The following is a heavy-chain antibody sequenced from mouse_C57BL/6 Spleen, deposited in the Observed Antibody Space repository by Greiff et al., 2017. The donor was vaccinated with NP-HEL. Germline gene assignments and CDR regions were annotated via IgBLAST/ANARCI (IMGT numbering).Heavy chain of an antibody. Sequence: QVQLKESGAELVRPGASVTLSCKASGYTFTDYEMHWVKQTPVHGLEWIGAIDPETGGTAYNQKFKGKAILTADKSSSTAYMELRSLTSEDSAVYYCTRLTTVGADYWGQGTTLTVSS. D-gene: IGHD1-1*01. CDR2: IDPETGGT. V-gene: IGHV1-15*01. CDR3: TRLTTVGADY. CDR1: GYTFTDYE. J-gene: IGHJ2*01.